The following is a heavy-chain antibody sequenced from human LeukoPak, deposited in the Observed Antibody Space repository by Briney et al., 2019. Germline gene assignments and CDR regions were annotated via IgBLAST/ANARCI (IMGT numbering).Heavy chain of an antibody. CDR1: GFTFTTYS. J-gene: IGHJ3*02. CDR3: ASHVDTAMDDAFDI. Sequence: PGGSLRLSCSASGFTFTTYSMNWVRQAPGKGLEWVSSISSSSSYIYYADSVKGRFTISRDNAKNSLYLQMNSLRAEDTAVYYCASHVDTAMDDAFDIWGQGTMVTVSS. CDR2: ISSSSSYI. D-gene: IGHD5-18*01. V-gene: IGHV3-21*01.